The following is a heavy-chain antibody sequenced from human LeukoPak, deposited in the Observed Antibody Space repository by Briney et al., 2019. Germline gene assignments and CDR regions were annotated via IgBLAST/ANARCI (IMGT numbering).Heavy chain of an antibody. Sequence: GGSLRLSCAASEFVFSSYVMSWVRQAPGKGLEWVSSISGSGDITYYADSVKGRFTISRDNAKNSLYLQMNSLRVEDTAVYYCARGKYSSSSSGFDYWGQGTLVTVSS. D-gene: IGHD6-6*01. CDR1: EFVFSSYV. J-gene: IGHJ4*02. CDR3: ARGKYSSSSSGFDY. V-gene: IGHV3-23*01. CDR2: ISGSGDIT.